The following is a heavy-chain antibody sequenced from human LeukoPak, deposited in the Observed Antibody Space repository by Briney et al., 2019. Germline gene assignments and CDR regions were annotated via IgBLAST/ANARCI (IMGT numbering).Heavy chain of an antibody. V-gene: IGHV3-48*03. CDR3: ARDAIARGMLNRYNYFYYMDV. CDR2: IGGSGSPI. Sequence: GGSLRLSCAASGFSFISYEMNWVRQAPGKGLEWIAYIGGSGSPIYYADSVQGRFTISRDNAKNSLYLQMNTLRAEDTAVYYCARDAIARGMLNRYNYFYYMDVWGKGTTVTISS. CDR1: GFSFISYE. J-gene: IGHJ6*03. D-gene: IGHD5-24*01.